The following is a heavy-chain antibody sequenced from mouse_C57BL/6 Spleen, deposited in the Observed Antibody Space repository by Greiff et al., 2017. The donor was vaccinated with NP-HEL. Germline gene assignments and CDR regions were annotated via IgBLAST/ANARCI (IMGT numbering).Heavy chain of an antibody. CDR2: IYPGDGDT. CDR3: ARLIYDGYPYYFDY. D-gene: IGHD2-3*01. J-gene: IGHJ2*01. V-gene: IGHV1-80*01. Sequence: LQESGAELVKPGASVKISCKASGYAFSSYWMNWVKQRPGKGLEWIGQIYPGDGDTNYNGKFKGKATLTADKSSSTAYMQLSSLTSEDSAVYFCARLIYDGYPYYFDYWGQGTTLTVSS. CDR1: GYAFSSYW.